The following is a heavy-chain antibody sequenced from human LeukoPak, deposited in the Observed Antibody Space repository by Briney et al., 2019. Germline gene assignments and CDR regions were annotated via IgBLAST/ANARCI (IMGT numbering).Heavy chain of an antibody. V-gene: IGHV3-30-3*01. CDR3: ASTDPRHDGFDL. Sequence: GGSLRLSCAASGFTFSSYATHWVRQAPGKGLEWVAVISYGGSNKYYADSVKGRFTISRDNSKNTLYLQMNSLRAEDTAVYYCASTDPRHDGFDLWGPGTKVTVSS. D-gene: IGHD4-17*01. CDR2: ISYGGSNK. CDR1: GFTFSSYA. J-gene: IGHJ3*01.